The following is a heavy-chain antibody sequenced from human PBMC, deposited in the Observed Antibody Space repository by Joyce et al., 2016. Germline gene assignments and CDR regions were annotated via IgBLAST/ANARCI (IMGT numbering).Heavy chain of an antibody. CDR1: GFTFSSYA. V-gene: IGHV3-30-3*01. CDR3: ARERNNWYFDL. Sequence: QVQLVESGGGVVQPGRSRRLSCAASGFTFSSYAMHWVRQAPGKGLEWLVFISYAGATEDFAASVRGRFTISRDNSKTSNTVFLQMNSLRPEDTAVYYCARERNNWYFDLWGRGTLVTVSS. J-gene: IGHJ2*01. CDR2: ISYAGATE.